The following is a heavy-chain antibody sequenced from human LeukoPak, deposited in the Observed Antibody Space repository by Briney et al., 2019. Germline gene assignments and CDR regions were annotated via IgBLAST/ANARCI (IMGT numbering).Heavy chain of an antibody. J-gene: IGHJ4*02. CDR3: VQWGDYDVLTGYYVPDY. D-gene: IGHD3-9*01. Sequence: PSGTLSLTCAVSGGSISCSNWWCWVRQAPGKGLELVSAITGSGAITYYEDSVKGRFIISKENSKNTLSLQLNSLRAEDTAVYYCVQWGDYDVLTGYYVPDYWGQGSLVTVS. CDR1: GGSISCSN. V-gene: IGHV3-23*01. CDR2: ITGSGAIT.